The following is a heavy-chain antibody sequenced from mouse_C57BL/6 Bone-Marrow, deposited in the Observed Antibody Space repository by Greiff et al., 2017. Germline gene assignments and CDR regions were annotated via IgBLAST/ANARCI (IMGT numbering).Heavy chain of an antibody. J-gene: IGHJ4*01. Sequence: QVQLQQSGAELVRPGASVTLSCKASGYTFTDYEMHWVKQTPVHGLEWIGAIDPETGGTAYNQKFKGKAILTADKSSSTAYMELRSLTSEDSAVYYCTRAGPYDIDYWGQGTSVTVSS. CDR1: GYTFTDYE. D-gene: IGHD4-1*01. CDR2: IDPETGGT. V-gene: IGHV1-15*01. CDR3: TRAGPYDIDY.